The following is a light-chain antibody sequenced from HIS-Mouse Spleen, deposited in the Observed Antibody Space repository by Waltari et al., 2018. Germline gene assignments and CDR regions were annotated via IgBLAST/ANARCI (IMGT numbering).Light chain of an antibody. J-gene: IGLJ3*02. V-gene: IGLV3-25*03. CDR3: QSADSSGTGWV. CDR1: ALPKQY. Sequence: SYELTQPPSVSVSPGQTARITCSGDALPKQYAYWYQQKPGQATVLVIDKDSERPSGIPERFSGSSSGTTVTLTISGVQAEDEADYYCQSADSSGTGWVFGGGTKLTVL. CDR2: KDS.